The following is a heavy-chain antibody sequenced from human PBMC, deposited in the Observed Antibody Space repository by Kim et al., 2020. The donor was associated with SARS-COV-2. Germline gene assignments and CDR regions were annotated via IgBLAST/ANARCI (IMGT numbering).Heavy chain of an antibody. D-gene: IGHD4-17*01. CDR3: ARDLKTVTSFYYYYGMDV. V-gene: IGHV1-46*01. CDR2: INPSGGST. CDR1: GYTFTSYY. Sequence: ASVKVSCKASGYTFTSYYMHWVRQAPGQGLEWMGIINPSGGSTSYAQKFQGRVTMTRDTSTSTVYMELSSLRSEDTAVYYCARDLKTVTSFYYYYGMDVWGQGTTVTVSS. J-gene: IGHJ6*02.